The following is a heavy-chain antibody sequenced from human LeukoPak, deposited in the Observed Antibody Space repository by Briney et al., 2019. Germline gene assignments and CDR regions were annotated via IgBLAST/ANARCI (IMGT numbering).Heavy chain of an antibody. V-gene: IGHV4-59*01. Sequence: SETLSLTCTVSGGSISTYYWSWIRQPPGKGLEWIGYIYYSGSTSYNPSLKSRITISVDTLKNQFSLKLSSVTAADTAVYYCARDTGVVVGYFQHWGQGTLVTVSS. CDR3: ARDTGVVVGYFQH. D-gene: IGHD2-15*01. CDR2: IYYSGST. J-gene: IGHJ1*01. CDR1: GGSISTYY.